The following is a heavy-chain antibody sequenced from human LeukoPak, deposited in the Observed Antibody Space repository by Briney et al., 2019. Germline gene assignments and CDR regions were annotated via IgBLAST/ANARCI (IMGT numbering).Heavy chain of an antibody. V-gene: IGHV1-46*01. Sequence: ASVTVSCTASGYTFTSYYMHWVRQAPGQGLEWMGIINPSGGSTSYAQKFQGRVTMTRDTSTSTVYMELSSLRSEDTAVYYCARTDYGDYKFDYWGQGTLVTVSS. CDR1: GYTFTSYY. CDR3: ARTDYGDYKFDY. D-gene: IGHD4-17*01. CDR2: INPSGGST. J-gene: IGHJ4*02.